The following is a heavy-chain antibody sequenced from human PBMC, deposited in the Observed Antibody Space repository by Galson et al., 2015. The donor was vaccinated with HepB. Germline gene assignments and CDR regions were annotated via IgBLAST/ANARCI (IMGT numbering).Heavy chain of an antibody. Sequence: TLSLTCAVSGDSISSSHWWNWVRQPPGKGLECIGEIYHSGSTNYNLYLKSRVTISVDKSKNQFSLKLSSVTADTAVYYCARVRKNYDFWSGYYFDYWGQGTLVTVSS. CDR3: ARVRKNYDFWSGYYFDY. D-gene: IGHD3-3*01. CDR2: IYHSGST. V-gene: IGHV4-4*02. J-gene: IGHJ4*02. CDR1: GDSISSSHW.